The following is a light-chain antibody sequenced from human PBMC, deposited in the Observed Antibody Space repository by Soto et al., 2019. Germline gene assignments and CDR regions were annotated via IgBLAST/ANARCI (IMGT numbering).Light chain of an antibody. CDR3: QQYNSYPYT. V-gene: IGKV1-5*03. CDR1: QVISSW. CDR2: KAS. J-gene: IGKJ2*01. Sequence: DIQMTQSPSALSASVGDRVRITCRASQVISSWLAWYQQKPGKAPKLLIYKASSLESGVPSRFSGSGSGTEFTLTISSLQPDDFATYYCQQYNSYPYTFGQGTKLEIK.